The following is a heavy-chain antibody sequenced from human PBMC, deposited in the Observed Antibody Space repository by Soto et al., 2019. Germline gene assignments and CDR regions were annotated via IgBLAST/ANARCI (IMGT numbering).Heavy chain of an antibody. V-gene: IGHV4-39*01. D-gene: IGHD4-17*01. CDR1: GGSISSSSYY. J-gene: IGHJ4*02. Sequence: SETLSLTCTVSGGSISSSSYYWGWIRQPPGKGLEWIGSIYYSGSTYYNPSLKSRVTISVDTSKNQFSLKLSSVTAADTAVYYCARREDYGDSYYFDYWGQGTLVTVSS. CDR2: IYYSGST. CDR3: ARREDYGDSYYFDY.